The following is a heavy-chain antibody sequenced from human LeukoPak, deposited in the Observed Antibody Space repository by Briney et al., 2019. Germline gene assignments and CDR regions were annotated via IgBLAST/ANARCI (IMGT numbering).Heavy chain of an antibody. CDR2: INHSGST. CDR3: AILSSRDWFDP. D-gene: IGHD3-3*01. Sequence: PSETLSLTCAVYGGPFSGYYWSWIRQPPGKGLEWIGEINHSGSTNYNPSLKSRVTISVDTSKNQFSLKLSSVTAADTAVYYCAILSSRDWFDPWGQGTLVTVSS. V-gene: IGHV4-34*01. J-gene: IGHJ5*02. CDR1: GGPFSGYY.